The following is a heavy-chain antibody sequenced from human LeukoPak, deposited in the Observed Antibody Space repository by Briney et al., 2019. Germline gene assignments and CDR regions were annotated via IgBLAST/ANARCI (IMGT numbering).Heavy chain of an antibody. CDR2: TNPNSGGT. CDR3: YLEGVPVTGTSYY. J-gene: IGHJ4*02. CDR1: GYTFTGYY. V-gene: IGHV1-2*06. D-gene: IGHD6-19*01. Sequence: GASVKVSCKASGYTFTGYYMHWVRQAPGQGLEWMGRTNPNSGGTNYAQKFQGRVTMTRDTSISTAYMELGRLRSDDTAVYYCYLEGVPVTGTSYYWGQGTLVTVSS.